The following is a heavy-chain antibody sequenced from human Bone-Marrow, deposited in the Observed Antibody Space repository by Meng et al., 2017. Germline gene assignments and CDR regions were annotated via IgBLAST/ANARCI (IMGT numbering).Heavy chain of an antibody. CDR1: GGTFSSYA. CDR3: ARGRRDYGDSYYFDY. V-gene: IGHV1-69*06. D-gene: IGHD4-17*01. CDR2: IIPIFGTA. Sequence: SVKVSCKASGGTFSSYAISWVRQAHGQGLEGRGGIIPIFGTANYAQKFQGRVTITADKSTSTAYMELSSLRSEDTAVYYCARGRRDYGDSYYFDYWGQGTLVTVSS. J-gene: IGHJ4*02.